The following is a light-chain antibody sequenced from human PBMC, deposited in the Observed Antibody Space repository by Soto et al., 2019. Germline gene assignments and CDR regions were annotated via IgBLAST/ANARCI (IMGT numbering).Light chain of an antibody. J-gene: IGLJ1*01. CDR3: AACDDSLNAL. CDR2: LND. V-gene: IGLV1-44*01. CDR1: FSNIGDNA. Sequence: QSVLTQPPSLSATPGQRVNISCSGSFSNIGDNAVNWYQQLPGAAPKLLIYLNDQRPSGVPDRFSGSKSGTSAFLAISGLQSEDDADYYCAACDDSLNALFGTGTKLTVL.